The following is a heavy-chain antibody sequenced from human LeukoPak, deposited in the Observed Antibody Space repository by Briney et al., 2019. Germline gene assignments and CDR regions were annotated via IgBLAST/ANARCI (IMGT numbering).Heavy chain of an antibody. CDR3: ARALGRLYGFDY. CDR1: GFSFSSYW. Sequence: GGSLRLSCAASGFSFSSYWMSWGRQAPGKGLEWVANIKQDGSEKYYVDSVKGRFTISRDNAKNSLYLQMNSVRAEDTAVYYCARALGRLYGFDYWGQGPLVTVSS. J-gene: IGHJ4*02. CDR2: IKQDGSEK. V-gene: IGHV3-7*01. D-gene: IGHD3-10*01.